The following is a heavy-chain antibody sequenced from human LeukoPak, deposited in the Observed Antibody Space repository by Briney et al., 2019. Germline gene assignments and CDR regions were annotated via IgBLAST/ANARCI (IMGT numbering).Heavy chain of an antibody. CDR1: GYTFTGYY. Sequence: ASVKVSCKASGYTFTGYYMHWVRQAPGQGLEWMGWINPNSGGTNYAQKFQGRVTMTRDTSISTAYMELSRLRSDDTAVYYCARDKRTAMVLPDYWGQGTQVTVSS. V-gene: IGHV1-2*02. CDR3: ARDKRTAMVLPDY. J-gene: IGHJ4*02. CDR2: INPNSGGT. D-gene: IGHD5-18*01.